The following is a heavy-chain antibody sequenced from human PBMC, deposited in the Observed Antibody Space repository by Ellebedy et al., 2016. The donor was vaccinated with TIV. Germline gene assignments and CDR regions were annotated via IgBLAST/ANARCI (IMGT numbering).Heavy chain of an antibody. Sequence: PGGSLRLSCAASGFTFSSYAMSWVRQAPGKGLEWVSAISGSGGSTYYADSVKGRFTISRDNSKNTLYLQMNSLRAEDTAVYYCARRKVEMATIEQFDYWGQGTLVTVSS. CDR3: ARRKVEMATIEQFDY. D-gene: IGHD5-24*01. J-gene: IGHJ4*02. CDR2: ISGSGGST. V-gene: IGHV3-23*01. CDR1: GFTFSSYA.